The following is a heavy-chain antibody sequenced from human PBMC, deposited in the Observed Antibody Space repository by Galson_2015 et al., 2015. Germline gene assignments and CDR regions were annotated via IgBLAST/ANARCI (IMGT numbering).Heavy chain of an antibody. CDR3: ARQGGGPTNYALDV. D-gene: IGHD3-16*01. Sequence: QSGAEVKKPGESLKISCKTSGYNFPTFWITWVRQMPGEGLEWAGIIYPGDSDTRYSPSFEGQVSLSVDETINTAYLQWSSLKASDSAMYYCARQGGGPTNYALDVWGQGTTVTVSS. V-gene: IGHV5-51*01. CDR1: GYNFPTFW. CDR2: IYPGDSDT. J-gene: IGHJ6*02.